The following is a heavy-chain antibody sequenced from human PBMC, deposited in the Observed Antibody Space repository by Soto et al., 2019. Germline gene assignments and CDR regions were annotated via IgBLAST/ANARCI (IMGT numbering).Heavy chain of an antibody. Sequence: QVQLVESGGGVVQPGRSLRLSCAASGFTFSSYAMHWVRQAPGKGLEWVAVISYDGSNKYYADSVKGRFTISRDNSKNTLYLQMNSLRAEDTAVYYCASGRMTVVEFDYWGQGTLVTVSS. D-gene: IGHD3-22*01. CDR3: ASGRMTVVEFDY. CDR1: GFTFSSYA. CDR2: ISYDGSNK. V-gene: IGHV3-30-3*01. J-gene: IGHJ4*02.